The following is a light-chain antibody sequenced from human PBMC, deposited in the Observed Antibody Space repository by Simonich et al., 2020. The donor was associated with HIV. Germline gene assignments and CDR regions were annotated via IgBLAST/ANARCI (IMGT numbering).Light chain of an antibody. CDR3: MQALQTPLT. J-gene: IGKJ4*01. CDR1: PRLLHSDGKTY. Sequence: DIVMTQSPLSLPVTPGEPASISCRTSPRLLHSDGKTYLYWYLQKPGPSPQLLIYLGSNRASGVPDRFSGSGSGTDFTLKISRVEAEDVGVYYCMQALQTPLTFGGGTKVEIK. V-gene: IGKV2-28*01. CDR2: LGS.